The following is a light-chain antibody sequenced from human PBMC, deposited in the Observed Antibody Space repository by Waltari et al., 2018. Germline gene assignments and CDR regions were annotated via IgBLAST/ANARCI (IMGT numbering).Light chain of an antibody. CDR1: SGSVSTSYY. CDR2: RTS. V-gene: IGLV8-61*01. J-gene: IGLJ3*02. CDR3: VLYMGSGIWV. Sequence: QTVVTQEPSFSVSPGGTVTLTCGLSSGSVSTSYYPSWYQQTPGQAPLTPTYRTSTRSAGVPDRFSGSILGNKAALTITGAQADDESDYHCVLYMGSGIWVFGGWTKLTVL.